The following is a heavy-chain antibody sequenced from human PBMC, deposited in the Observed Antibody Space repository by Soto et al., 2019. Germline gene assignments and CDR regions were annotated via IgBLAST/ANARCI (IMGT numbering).Heavy chain of an antibody. CDR1: GGSISSYY. J-gene: IGHJ3*02. CDR2: IYYSGST. V-gene: IGHV4-59*01. D-gene: IGHD3-9*01. Sequence: QVQLQESGPGLVKPSETLSLTCTVSGGSISSYYWSWIRQPPGKGLEWIGYIYYSGSTNYNPSLKSRVTISVDTSKTQFALKLSSVTAADTAVYYCASLAHYDILAGSDAFDIWGQGTMVTVSS. CDR3: ASLAHYDILAGSDAFDI.